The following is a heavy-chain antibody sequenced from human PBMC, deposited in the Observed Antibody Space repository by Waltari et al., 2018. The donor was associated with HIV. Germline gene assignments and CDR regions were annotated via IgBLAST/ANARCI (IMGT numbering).Heavy chain of an antibody. CDR1: GSSLSGYD. J-gene: IGHJ6*02. Sequence: QVRLEQWGAGLLKPSETLSLTCAVHGSSLSGYDWTWIRQAPGKGLEWVGEINHNGRTKYNPSLISRLTISVDTSKNQFSLKMMSAGAADAAIYYCARGTNWNTVHFYGLDVWGQGITVSVSS. CDR3: ARGTNWNTVHFYGLDV. V-gene: IGHV4-34*01. D-gene: IGHD1-1*01. CDR2: INHNGRT.